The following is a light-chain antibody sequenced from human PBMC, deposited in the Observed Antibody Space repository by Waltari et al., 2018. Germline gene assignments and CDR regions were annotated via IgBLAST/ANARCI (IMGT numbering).Light chain of an antibody. CDR1: QSVSSY. CDR2: DAS. Sequence: EIVLTQSPATLSLSPGERATLSCRASQSVSSYLAWYQQKPGQAPRLLIYDASNRATGISARFSGSGSGTDFTLTISSLEPEDFAVYYCQHRGTFGQGTRVEIK. V-gene: IGKV3-11*01. CDR3: QHRGT. J-gene: IGKJ1*01.